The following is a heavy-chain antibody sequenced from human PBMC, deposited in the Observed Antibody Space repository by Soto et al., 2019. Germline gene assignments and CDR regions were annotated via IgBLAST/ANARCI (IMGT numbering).Heavy chain of an antibody. J-gene: IGHJ4*02. Sequence: QVQLVESGGDVVQPGRSLRLSCAASGFTFSSYGMHWVRQAPGKGLEWVAVISYDGSNKYYADSVKGRFTISRDNSKNTLYLQMNSLRAEDTAVYYCAKDPSIVVVPQGLDYWGQGTLVTVS. CDR1: GFTFSSYG. CDR2: ISYDGSNK. D-gene: IGHD2-21*01. CDR3: AKDPSIVVVPQGLDY. V-gene: IGHV3-30*18.